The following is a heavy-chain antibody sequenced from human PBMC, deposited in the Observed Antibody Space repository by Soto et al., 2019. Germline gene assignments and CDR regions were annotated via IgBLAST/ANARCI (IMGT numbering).Heavy chain of an antibody. Sequence: QVQLQESGPGLVKPSQTLSLTCTVSDGSISSGDYYWNWIRQHPGKGLEWIGYIYYSGTTFYSPSLNNRLTISVDTPKTQFSLKPTAVTAAYTARYSGARDSHFDFDLRGRGPLVTVSS. CDR1: DGSISSGDYY. CDR2: IYYSGTT. J-gene: IGHJ2*01. CDR3: ARDSHFDFDL. V-gene: IGHV4-31*03.